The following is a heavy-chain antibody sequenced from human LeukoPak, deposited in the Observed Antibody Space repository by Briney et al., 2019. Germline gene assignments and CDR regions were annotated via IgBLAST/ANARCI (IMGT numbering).Heavy chain of an antibody. CDR3: ARDRTAAAGTPRDFDY. D-gene: IGHD6-13*01. CDR1: GFIFSSHW. J-gene: IGHJ4*02. Sequence: GGSLRLSCAASGFIFSSHWMTWLRQAPGKGLEWVADIEQDGSGKNYVDSVKGRFTVSRDNAKNSLYLQMNSLRADDTAVYYCARDRTAAAGTPRDFDYWGQGTLVTVSS. V-gene: IGHV3-7*03. CDR2: IEQDGSGK.